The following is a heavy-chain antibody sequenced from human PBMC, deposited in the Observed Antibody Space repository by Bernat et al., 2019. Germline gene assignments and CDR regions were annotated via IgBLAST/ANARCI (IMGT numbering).Heavy chain of an antibody. CDR1: GFTVSSNY. CDR3: AREMGIRYFDWLRNWYFDL. Sequence: EVQLVESGGGLVQPGGSLRLSCAASGFTVSSNYMSWVRQAPGKGLEWVSVIYSGGSTYYADSVKGRFTISRDNSKNTLYLQMNSLRAEDTAVYYCAREMGIRYFDWLRNWYFDLWGRGTLVNISS. V-gene: IGHV3-66*01. CDR2: IYSGGST. D-gene: IGHD3-9*01. J-gene: IGHJ2*01.